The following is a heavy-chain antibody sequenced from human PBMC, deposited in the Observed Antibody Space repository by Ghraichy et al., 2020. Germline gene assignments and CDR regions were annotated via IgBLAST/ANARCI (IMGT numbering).Heavy chain of an antibody. CDR2: INAGNGNT. Sequence: ASVKVSCKASGYTFTSYAMHWVRQAPGQRLEWMGWINAGNGNTKYSQKFQGRVTITRDTSASTAYMELSSLRSEDTAVYYCARDGSWSYSSSGGYYYYGMDVWGQGTTVTVSS. V-gene: IGHV1-3*01. J-gene: IGHJ6*02. CDR3: ARDGSWSYSSSGGYYYYGMDV. D-gene: IGHD6-6*01. CDR1: GYTFTSYA.